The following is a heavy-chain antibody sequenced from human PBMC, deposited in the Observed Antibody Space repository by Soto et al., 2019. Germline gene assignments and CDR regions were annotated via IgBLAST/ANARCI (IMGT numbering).Heavy chain of an antibody. J-gene: IGHJ4*02. CDR2: IYSGGST. CDR3: AREPPYPSYCSSTSCYGDYFEY. CDR1: GFTVSSNY. D-gene: IGHD2-2*01. Sequence: PGGSLRLSCAASGFTVSSNYMSWVRQAPGKGLEWVSVIYSGGSTYYADSVKGRFTISRDNSKNTLYLQMNSLRAEDTAVYYCAREPPYPSYCSSTSCYGDYFEYWGQGTLVTVSS. V-gene: IGHV3-66*01.